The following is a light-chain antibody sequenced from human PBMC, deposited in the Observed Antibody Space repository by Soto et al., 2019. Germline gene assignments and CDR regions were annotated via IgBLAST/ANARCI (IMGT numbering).Light chain of an antibody. V-gene: IGKV3-20*01. Sequence: EIVLTQSPGTLSLSPGERATLSCRASQSISSTYLAWYRQKPGQAPRLLIYAASSRATGIPDRFSGSGSGTDFNLTISRREPEDFAVYYCQQYYASSWPFGQGTRVEIK. CDR1: QSISSTY. CDR2: AAS. CDR3: QQYYASSWP. J-gene: IGKJ1*01.